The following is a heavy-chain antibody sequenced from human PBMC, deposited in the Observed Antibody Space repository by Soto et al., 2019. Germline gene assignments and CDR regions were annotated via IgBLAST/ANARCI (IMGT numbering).Heavy chain of an antibody. Sequence: ASVKVSCKASGYTFTSYGISWVRQAPGQGLEWMGWISAYNGNTNYAQKLQGRVTMTTDTSTSTAYMELRSLRSDDTAVYYCARDRKPYYDILTGYISLDYWGQGTLVTVSS. CDR3: ARDRKPYYDILTGYISLDY. CDR1: GYTFTSYG. J-gene: IGHJ4*02. CDR2: ISAYNGNT. V-gene: IGHV1-18*01. D-gene: IGHD3-9*01.